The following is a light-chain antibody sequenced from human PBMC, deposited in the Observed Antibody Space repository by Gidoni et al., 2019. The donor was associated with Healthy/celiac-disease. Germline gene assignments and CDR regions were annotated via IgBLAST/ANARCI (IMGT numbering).Light chain of an antibody. J-gene: IGKJ1*01. CDR2: AAS. Sequence: DIQLTQSPSSLSASVGDRLTITCRASQSISSYLNWYQQNPGKAPKLLIYAASSLQSGVPSRFSGSESGTDFTLTISSLQPEDFATYYWQQSYSTPPTFGQGTKVESK. CDR1: QSISSY. V-gene: IGKV1-39*01. CDR3: QQSYSTPPT.